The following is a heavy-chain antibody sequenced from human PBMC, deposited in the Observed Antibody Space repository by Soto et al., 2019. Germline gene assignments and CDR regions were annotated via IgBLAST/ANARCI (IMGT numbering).Heavy chain of an antibody. D-gene: IGHD3-22*01. J-gene: IGHJ4*02. Sequence: QVQLQESGPGLVKPSETLSLICTVSGGSISSHYWSWIRQPPGKGLEWIGYVYYSGSTNYNPSLKSRVTISVDTSKNQFSLKLSSVNAADTAVYHCARGDYSDSSGLYFDYWGQGTLVTVSS. V-gene: IGHV4-59*11. CDR2: VYYSGST. CDR3: ARGDYSDSSGLYFDY. CDR1: GGSISSHY.